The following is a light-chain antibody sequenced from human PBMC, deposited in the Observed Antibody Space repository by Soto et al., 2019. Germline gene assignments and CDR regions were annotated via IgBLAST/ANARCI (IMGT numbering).Light chain of an antibody. CDR3: SSYTSSRTLHVV. J-gene: IGLJ2*01. V-gene: IGLV2-14*01. CDR1: SSDVGGYNY. CDR2: DVS. Sequence: QSALTQPASVSGSPGQSITISCTGTSSDVGGYNYVSWYQQHPGKAPTLMIYDVSNRPSGVSNPFSGSKSGNTASLTLSGLEAEDEAEYYCSSYTSSRTLHVVFGGGTKLTVL.